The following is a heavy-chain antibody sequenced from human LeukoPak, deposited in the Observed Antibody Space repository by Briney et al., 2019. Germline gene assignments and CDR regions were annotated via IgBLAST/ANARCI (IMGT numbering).Heavy chain of an antibody. Sequence: SVTVSFKASLGTFSSYAISWVRQAPGQGREWVGGIIPIFGTANYAQKFQGGVTITTDESTSTAYMELSSRRSEDTAVYYCASHYGSSFATLGYWGQGTLVTVSS. CDR1: LGTFSSYA. D-gene: IGHD6-6*01. CDR3: ASHYGSSFATLGY. J-gene: IGHJ4*02. CDR2: IIPIFGTA. V-gene: IGHV1-69*05.